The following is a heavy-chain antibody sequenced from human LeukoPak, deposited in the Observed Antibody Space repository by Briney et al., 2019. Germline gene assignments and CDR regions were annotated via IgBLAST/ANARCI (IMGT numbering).Heavy chain of an antibody. CDR2: INHSGST. Sequence: SETLSLTCAVYGGSFSGYYWSWIRQPPGKGLEWIGEINHSGSTNYNPSLKSRVTISVDTSKNQFSLKLSSVTAADTAVYYCARVYSSARADDYWGQGTLVIVSS. J-gene: IGHJ4*02. CDR1: GGSFSGYY. CDR3: ARVYSSARADDY. V-gene: IGHV4-34*01. D-gene: IGHD6-25*01.